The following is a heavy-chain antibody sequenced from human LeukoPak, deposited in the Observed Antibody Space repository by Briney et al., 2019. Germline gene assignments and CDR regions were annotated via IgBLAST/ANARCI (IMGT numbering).Heavy chain of an antibody. J-gene: IGHJ3*02. D-gene: IGHD1-7*01. Sequence: SETLSLTCAVYGGSFSGYYWSWIRQPPGKGLEWIGDINHSGTTNYNPSLKSRVTISVDTSKNQFSLKLSSVTAADTAVYYCARGPVGGTTYNDGDAFDIWGQGTMVTVSS. CDR2: INHSGTT. V-gene: IGHV4-34*01. CDR3: ARGPVGGTTYNDGDAFDI. CDR1: GGSFSGYY.